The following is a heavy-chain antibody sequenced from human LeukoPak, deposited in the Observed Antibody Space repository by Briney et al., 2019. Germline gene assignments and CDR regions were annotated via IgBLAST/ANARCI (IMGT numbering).Heavy chain of an antibody. D-gene: IGHD3-22*01. V-gene: IGHV3-21*01. CDR3: ARDTYYYDSSGYLYYFDH. J-gene: IGHJ4*02. CDR2: ISSSSSYI. CDR1: GFTFSSYS. Sequence: GGSLRLSCAASGFTFSSYSMNWVRQAPGKGLEWVSSISSSSSYIYYADSVKGRFTISRDNAKNSLYLQMNSLRAEDTAVYYCARDTYYYDSSGYLYYFDHWGQGTLVTVSS.